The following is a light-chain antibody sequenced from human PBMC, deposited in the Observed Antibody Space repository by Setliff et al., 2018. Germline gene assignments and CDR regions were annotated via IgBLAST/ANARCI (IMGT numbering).Light chain of an antibody. CDR3: NAYASDTTDV. CDR2: GVS. V-gene: IGLV2-14*03. Sequence: QSVLTQPASVSGSPGQSITISCSGTSSDVGSYDLVSWYQQHPGKALKLIIYGVSDRPSGVSSRFSGSKSGNTAYLTISGLQTEDEAEYYCNAYASDTTDVFGSGTKGTV. J-gene: IGLJ1*01. CDR1: SSDVGSYDL.